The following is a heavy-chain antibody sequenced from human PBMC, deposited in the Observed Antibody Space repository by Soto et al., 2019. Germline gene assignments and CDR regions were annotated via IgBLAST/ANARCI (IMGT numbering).Heavy chain of an antibody. CDR2: IYHSGST. CDR1: GGSISIINW. D-gene: IGHD3-10*01. CDR3: ARGYYGSGRAAGMDV. Sequence: LSLTCAVSGGSISIINWWSWVRQPPGKGLEWIGEIYHSGSTNYNPSLKSRVTISVDKSKNQFSLKLSSVTAADTAVYYCARGYYGSGRAAGMDVWGQGTKVTVSS. J-gene: IGHJ6*02. V-gene: IGHV4-4*02.